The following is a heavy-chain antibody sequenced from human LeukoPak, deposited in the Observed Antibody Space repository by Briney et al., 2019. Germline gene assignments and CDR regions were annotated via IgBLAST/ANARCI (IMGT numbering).Heavy chain of an antibody. D-gene: IGHD6-19*01. CDR2: IIPIFGTA. J-gene: IGHJ4*02. Sequence: SVKVSCKASGGTFSSYAISWVRQAPGQGLEWMGGIIPIFGTANYAQKFQGRVTTTADESTSTAYMELSGLRSEDTAVYYCARVYSSGWGFDYWGQGTLVTVSS. V-gene: IGHV1-69*01. CDR3: ARVYSSGWGFDY. CDR1: GGTFSSYA.